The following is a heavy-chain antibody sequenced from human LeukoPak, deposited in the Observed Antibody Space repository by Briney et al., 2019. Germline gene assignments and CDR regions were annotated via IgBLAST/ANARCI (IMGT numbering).Heavy chain of an antibody. V-gene: IGHV3-7*01. Sequence: PGGSLRLSCAASGFTFSSYWMSWVRQAPGKGLEWVANIKQDGSEKYYVDSVKGRFTISRDNAKNSLYLQMNSLSAEDTAVYYCARSGALSGYDYYYYYYGMDVWGQGTTVTVSS. CDR1: GFTFSSYW. J-gene: IGHJ6*02. D-gene: IGHD5-12*01. CDR2: IKQDGSEK. CDR3: ARSGALSGYDYYYYYYGMDV.